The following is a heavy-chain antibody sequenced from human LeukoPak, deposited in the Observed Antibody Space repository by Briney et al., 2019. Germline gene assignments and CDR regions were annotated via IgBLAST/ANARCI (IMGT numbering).Heavy chain of an antibody. Sequence: SQTLSLTCAISGDSVSSNSGAWNWLRQSPSRGLERLGRTYYRSKWYNEYAVSVKSLITINPDTSKNQFSLQLNSVTPEDTAVYYCARDGGNYLDFWGQGNLVTVSS. J-gene: IGHJ4*02. D-gene: IGHD4-23*01. CDR2: TYYRSKWYN. CDR1: GDSVSSNSGA. CDR3: ARDGGNYLDF. V-gene: IGHV6-1*01.